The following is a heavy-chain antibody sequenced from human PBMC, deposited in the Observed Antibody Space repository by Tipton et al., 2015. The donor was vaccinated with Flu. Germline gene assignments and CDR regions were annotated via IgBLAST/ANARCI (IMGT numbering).Heavy chain of an antibody. J-gene: IGHJ4*02. V-gene: IGHV1-8*02. CDR3: ARDLNSLDY. CDR2: MNPNSGNT. D-gene: IGHD5-18*01. Sequence: VQLVQSGAEVKKPGSSVKVSCKASGGTFNSYAISWVRQAPGQGLEWMGGMNPNSGNTGYAQKFQGRVTMTRNTSISTAYMELSSLRSEDTAVYYCARDLNSLDYWGQGTLVTVSS. CDR1: GGTFNSYA.